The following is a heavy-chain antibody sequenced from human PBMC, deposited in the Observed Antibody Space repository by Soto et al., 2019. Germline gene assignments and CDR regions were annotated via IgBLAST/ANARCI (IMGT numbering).Heavy chain of an antibody. V-gene: IGHV3-23*01. J-gene: IGHJ6*02. CDR3: ARYIPGVRYYGMDV. D-gene: IGHD2-2*01. Sequence: EVQLLESGGGLVQPGGSLRLSCAASGFTFSSYAMKWVRQAPGKGLEWVSLIGESGTPTYYADSVQVRFTISRDNSGNTLFLEMYSLRAEDTAVYYCARYIPGVRYYGMDVWGQGTTVTVSS. CDR1: GFTFSSYA. CDR2: IGESGTPT.